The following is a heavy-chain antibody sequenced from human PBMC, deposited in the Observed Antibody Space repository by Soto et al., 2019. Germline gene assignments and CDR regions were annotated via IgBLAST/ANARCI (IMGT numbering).Heavy chain of an antibody. J-gene: IGHJ3*02. CDR2: INHSGST. CDR3: AIRYCCGDCSAMGGAFDI. Sequence: SETLSLTCAVYGGSFSGYYWSWIRQPPGKGLEWIGEINHSGSTNYNPSLKSRVTISVDTSKNQFSLKLSSVTAADTAVYYCAIRYCCGDCSAMGGAFDIWGQGTMVTVSS. D-gene: IGHD2-21*02. V-gene: IGHV4-34*01. CDR1: GGSFSGYY.